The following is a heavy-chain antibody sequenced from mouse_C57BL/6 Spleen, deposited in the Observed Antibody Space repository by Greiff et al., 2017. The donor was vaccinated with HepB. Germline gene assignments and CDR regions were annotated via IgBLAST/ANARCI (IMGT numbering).Heavy chain of an antibody. CDR3: TRERYFDV. CDR2: IDPETGGT. CDR1: GYTFTDYE. Sequence: VQLQQSGAELVRPGASVTLSCKASGYTFTDYEMHWVKQTPVHGLDWIGAIDPETGGTAYNQKFKGKAILTADKSSSTAYMELRSLTSEDAAVYYGTRERYFDVWGTGTTVTVSA. V-gene: IGHV1-15*01. J-gene: IGHJ1*03.